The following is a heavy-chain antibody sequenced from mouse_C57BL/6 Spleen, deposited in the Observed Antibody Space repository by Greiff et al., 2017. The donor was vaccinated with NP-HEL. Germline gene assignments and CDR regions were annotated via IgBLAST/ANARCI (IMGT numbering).Heavy chain of an antibody. J-gene: IGHJ1*03. Sequence: EVQGVESGGGLVQPKGSLKLSCAASGFTFNTYAMHWVRQAPGKGLEWVARIRSKSSNYATYYADSVKDRFTISRDDSQSMLYLQMNNLKTEDTAMYYCVREGIYYGNYGYFDVWGTGTTVTVSS. CDR3: VREGIYYGNYGYFDV. CDR2: IRSKSSNYAT. CDR1: GFTFNTYA. V-gene: IGHV10-3*01. D-gene: IGHD2-1*01.